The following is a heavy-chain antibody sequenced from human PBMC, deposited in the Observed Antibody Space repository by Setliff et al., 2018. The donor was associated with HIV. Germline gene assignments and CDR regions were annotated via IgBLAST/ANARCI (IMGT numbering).Heavy chain of an antibody. D-gene: IGHD6-19*01. Sequence: PSETLSLTCGVYGGSFNDHYWNWIRQSPGKGLERIGEINQREITNYNPSLEGRAIVSLDRSKNKVFLALKSVTAADTAVYYCAREVVDLDGWASQFYMDVWGKGTPVTVSS. CDR1: GGSFNDHY. V-gene: IGHV4-34*01. CDR2: INQREIT. J-gene: IGHJ6*03. CDR3: AREVVDLDGWASQFYMDV.